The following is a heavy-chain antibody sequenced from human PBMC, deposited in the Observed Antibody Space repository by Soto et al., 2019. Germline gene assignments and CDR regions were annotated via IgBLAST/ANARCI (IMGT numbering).Heavy chain of an antibody. CDR2: INHRGST. CDR1: AGSFIGYY. D-gene: IGHD4-17*01. CDR3: ARGLTTVTTVRYFDL. J-gene: IGHJ2*01. V-gene: IGHV4-34*01. Sequence: QVQLQQWGAGLLKPAETLSLTCAVYAGSFIGYYWRWIRQPPGKGLEWIGEINHRGSTKYNPSLKRRVPVSVDTCKNQFSLRLSSVSAVDTAVYYCARGLTTVTTVRYFDLWGRGILVTVS.